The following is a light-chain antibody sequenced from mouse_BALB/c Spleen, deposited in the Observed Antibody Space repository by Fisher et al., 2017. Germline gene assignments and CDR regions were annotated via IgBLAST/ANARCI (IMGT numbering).Light chain of an antibody. Sequence: DIVLTQTTAIMSASPGEKVTMTCRASSSVSSSYLHWYQQKSGASPKLLIYSTSNLASGVPSRFSGSGSGTFYSLTISSVEAEDAADYYCHQWSSYPWTFGGGTKLEIK. CDR2: STS. CDR1: SSVSSSY. V-gene: IGKV4-57-1*01. J-gene: IGKJ1*01. CDR3: HQWSSYPWT.